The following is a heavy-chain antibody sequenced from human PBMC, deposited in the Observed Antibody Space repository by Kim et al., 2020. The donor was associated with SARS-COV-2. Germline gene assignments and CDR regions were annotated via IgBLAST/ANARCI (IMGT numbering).Heavy chain of an antibody. J-gene: IGHJ2*01. CDR1: GFTFSSYD. CDR3: ARVSARYYDILTGDWYFDL. CDR2: IGTAGDT. Sequence: GGSLRLSCAASGFTFSSYDMHWVRQATGKGLEWVSAIGTAGDTYYPGSVKGRFTISRENAKNSLYLQMNSLRAGDTAVYYCARVSARYYDILTGDWYFDLWGRGTLVTVSS. V-gene: IGHV3-13*04. D-gene: IGHD3-9*01.